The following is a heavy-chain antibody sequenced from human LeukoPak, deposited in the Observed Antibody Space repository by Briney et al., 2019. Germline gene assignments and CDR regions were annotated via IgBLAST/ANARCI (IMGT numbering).Heavy chain of an antibody. CDR2: IYYSGST. D-gene: IGHD3-10*01. V-gene: IGHV4-59*08. CDR1: GGSISSYY. Sequence: PSETLSLTCTVSGGSISSYYWSWIRQPPGKGLEWIGYIYYSGSTNYNPSLKSRVTMSVDASKNQFSLKLSSVTAADTAVYYCARVFGSGSLSYWGQGTLVTVSS. J-gene: IGHJ4*02. CDR3: ARVFGSGSLSY.